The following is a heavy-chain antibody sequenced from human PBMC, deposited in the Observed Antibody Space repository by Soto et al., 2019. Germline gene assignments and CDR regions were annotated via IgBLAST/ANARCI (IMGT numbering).Heavy chain of an antibody. CDR3: ARNSYYSDSRGPGYFHY. Sequence: PSETLSLTCAVSGYSISSSNWWGWIRQPPGKGLEWIGYIYYSGSTYYNPSLKSRVTMSVDTSKNQVSLKLSSVTAVDTAVYYCARNSYYSDSRGPGYFHYWGHGTLVTVSS. J-gene: IGHJ4*01. D-gene: IGHD3-22*01. CDR1: GYSISSSNW. CDR2: IYYSGST. V-gene: IGHV4-28*01.